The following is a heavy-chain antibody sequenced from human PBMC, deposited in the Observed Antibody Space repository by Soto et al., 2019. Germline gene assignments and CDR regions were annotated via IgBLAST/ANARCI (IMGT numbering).Heavy chain of an antibody. CDR3: AIPAGADYTFDY. D-gene: IGHD4-4*01. CDR1: GGSFSGYY. J-gene: IGHJ4*02. V-gene: IGHV4-34*01. Sequence: SETLSLTCAVYGGSFSGYYWSWIRQPPGKGLEWIGEINHSGSTNYNPSLKSRVTISVDTSKNQFSLKLSSVTAADTAVYYCAIPAGADYTFDYWGQGILVTVSS. CDR2: INHSGST.